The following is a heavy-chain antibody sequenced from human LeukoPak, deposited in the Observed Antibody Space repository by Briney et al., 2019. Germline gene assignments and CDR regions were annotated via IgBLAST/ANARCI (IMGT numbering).Heavy chain of an antibody. CDR1: GFTFSSFA. Sequence: PGRSLRLSCAASGFTFSSFAMSWVRQAPGKGLEWVSSMTGDGAGTWYADSMRGRFTMSRDNARNTLYLQMNSLRAEDTAVYYCARDWLTITRFDSWGQGTLVTVSS. D-gene: IGHD6-19*01. CDR3: ARDWLTITRFDS. CDR2: MTGDGAGT. J-gene: IGHJ4*02. V-gene: IGHV3-23*01.